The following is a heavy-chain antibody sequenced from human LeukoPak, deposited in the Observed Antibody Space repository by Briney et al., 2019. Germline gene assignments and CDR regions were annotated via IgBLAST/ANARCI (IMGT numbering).Heavy chain of an antibody. J-gene: IGHJ4*02. D-gene: IGHD5-12*01. CDR1: GGSISSSSYY. Sequence: SETLSLTCTVSGGSISSSSYYWGWIRQPPGKGLEWIGSIYYSGSTYYNPSLKSRVTISVDTSKNQFSLKLSSVTAADTAVYYCATLPLLMYGENYFDYWGQGTLVTVSS. CDR2: IYYSGST. CDR3: ATLPLLMYGENYFDY. V-gene: IGHV4-39*01.